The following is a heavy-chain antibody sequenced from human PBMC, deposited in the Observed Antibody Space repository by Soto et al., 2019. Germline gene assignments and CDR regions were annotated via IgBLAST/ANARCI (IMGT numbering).Heavy chain of an antibody. CDR2: IFHDGTA. V-gene: IGHV4-4*02. CDR3: ARLVYDTRLNYMYFDF. D-gene: IGHD2-8*01. CDR1: GVSISSGNW. J-gene: IGHJ4*02. Sequence: SETLSLTCAVSGVSISSGNWWTWVRQTPQRGLEYIGEIFHDGTANYYPSFERRVAISVDTSKNQFSLKLTSVTAADTAIYFCARLVYDTRLNYMYFDFWGQGXLLTVSS.